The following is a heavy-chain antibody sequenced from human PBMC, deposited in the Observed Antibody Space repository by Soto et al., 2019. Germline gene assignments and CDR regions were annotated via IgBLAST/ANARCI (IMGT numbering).Heavy chain of an antibody. J-gene: IGHJ6*02. Sequence: EVQLLESGGGLVQPGGSLRLSCAASGFTFSSYAMSWVRQAPGKGLVWVSRINSDGSSTSYADSVKGRFTISRDNAKNKLYLDMIILRAEDTAVYYCARGWEGHIPVRGVIIYPHYYYGMDVWGQGTTVTVSS. CDR3: ARGWEGHIPVRGVIIYPHYYYGMDV. V-gene: IGHV3-74*02. CDR2: INSDGSST. D-gene: IGHD3-10*02. CDR1: GFTFSSYA.